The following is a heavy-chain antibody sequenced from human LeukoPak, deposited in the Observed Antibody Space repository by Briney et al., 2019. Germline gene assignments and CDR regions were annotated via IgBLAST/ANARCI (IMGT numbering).Heavy chain of an antibody. CDR1: GFTFNSYA. CDR2: ISSNGGST. Sequence: GGSLRLSCAASGFTFNSYAMHWVRQAPGKGLEYVSAISSNGGSTYYANSVKGRFTISRDNSKNTLYLQMGSLRAEDMAVYYCARDANWGSPLYYFDYWGQGTLVTVSS. V-gene: IGHV3-64*01. D-gene: IGHD7-27*01. CDR3: ARDANWGSPLYYFDY. J-gene: IGHJ4*02.